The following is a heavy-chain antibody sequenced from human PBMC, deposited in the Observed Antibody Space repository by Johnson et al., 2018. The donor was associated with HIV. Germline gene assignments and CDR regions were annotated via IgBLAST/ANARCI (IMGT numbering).Heavy chain of an antibody. CDR2: ISYDGSNK. V-gene: IGHV3-30*19. J-gene: IGHJ3*02. CDR3: AREGGIVAAQGDAFDI. CDR1: GFTFSSYG. D-gene: IGHD1-26*01. Sequence: QVQLVESGGGVVQPGGSLRLSCAASGFTFSSYGMHWVRQAPGKGLEWVAVISYDGSNKYYADSVKGRFTISRDNTKNSLYLQMNSLRAEDTALYYCAREGGIVAAQGDAFDIWGQGTMVTVSS.